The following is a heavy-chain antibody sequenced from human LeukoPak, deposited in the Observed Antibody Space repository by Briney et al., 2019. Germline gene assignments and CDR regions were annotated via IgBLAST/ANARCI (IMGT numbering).Heavy chain of an antibody. CDR2: ISYDGSNK. J-gene: IGHJ4*02. V-gene: IGHV3-30*18. Sequence: GRSLRLSCAASGFTFSSYGMHWVRQATGKGLEWVAVISYDGSNKYYADSVKGRFTISRDNSKNTLYLQMNSLRAEDTAVYYCAKGLSSGYSSADYWGQGTLVTVSS. D-gene: IGHD3-22*01. CDR3: AKGLSSGYSSADY. CDR1: GFTFSSYG.